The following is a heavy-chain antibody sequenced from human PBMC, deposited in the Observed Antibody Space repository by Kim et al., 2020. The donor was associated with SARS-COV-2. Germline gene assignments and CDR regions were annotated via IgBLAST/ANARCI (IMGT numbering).Heavy chain of an antibody. CDR2: IWYDGSNK. Sequence: GGSLRRSCAASGFTFRRYDMHWVRQAPGKGLEWVAVIWYDGSNKYSADSVQGRSTVYKGNANNTLYVQLNSIEPEDTAVYYYDQDLGDLYGSGDDY. J-gene: IGHJ4*01. V-gene: IGHV3-33*06. D-gene: IGHD2-15*01. CDR3: DQDLGDLYGSGDDY. CDR1: GFTFRRYD.